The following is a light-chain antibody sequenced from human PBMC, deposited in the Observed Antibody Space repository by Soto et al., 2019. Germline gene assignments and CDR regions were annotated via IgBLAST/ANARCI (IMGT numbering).Light chain of an antibody. J-gene: IGLJ1*01. CDR1: SSDVGGYNY. CDR2: DVS. V-gene: IGLV2-14*01. Sequence: QSVLTQPASVSGSPWQSIAISCTGTSSDVGGYNYVSWYQQHPGKAPKLILCDVSNRPSGVSDRFSGSKSGNTASLTISGLQTEDEADYYCSSYTTSSTYVFGTGTKLTVL. CDR3: SSYTTSSTYV.